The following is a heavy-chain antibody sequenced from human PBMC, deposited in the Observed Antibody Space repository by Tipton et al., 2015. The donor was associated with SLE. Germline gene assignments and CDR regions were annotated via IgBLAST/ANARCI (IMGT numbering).Heavy chain of an antibody. J-gene: IGHJ4*02. V-gene: IGHV4-59*11. CDR2: IYYSGST. CDR1: GGSISSHY. Sequence: TLSLTCTVSGGSISSHYWSWIRQPPGKGLEWIGYIYYSGSTNYNPSLKSRVTISVDTSKNQFSLKLSSVTAADTAMYYCAAMVRGVMNYWGQGTLVTVSS. CDR3: AAMVRGVMNY. D-gene: IGHD3-10*01.